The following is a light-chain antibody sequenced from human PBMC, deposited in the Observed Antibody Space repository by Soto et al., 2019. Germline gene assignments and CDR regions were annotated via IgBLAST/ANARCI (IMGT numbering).Light chain of an antibody. CDR3: QQYHSSLGLT. CDR1: QSVSSSY. V-gene: IGKV3-20*01. Sequence: EIVLTQSPGTLSLSPGERATLSCRASQSVSSSYLAWYQQKPGQAPRLLIYGASSRATGIPDRFSGSGSGTDFTLTISRLEPDDFAVYYCQQYHSSLGLTFGGGTKVVIK. J-gene: IGKJ4*01. CDR2: GAS.